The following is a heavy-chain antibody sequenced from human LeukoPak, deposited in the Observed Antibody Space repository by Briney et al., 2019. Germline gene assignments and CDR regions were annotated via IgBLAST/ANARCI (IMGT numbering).Heavy chain of an antibody. V-gene: IGHV1-18*01. CDR2: ISAYNGNT. J-gene: IGHJ6*02. Sequence: ASVKVSCKASGYTFTSYGISWVRQAPGQGLEWMGWISAYNGNTNYAQKLQGRVTMTTDTSTSTAYMELRSLRSDDTAVYYCARDTHHGSGLSGMDVWGQGTTVTVSS. D-gene: IGHD3-10*01. CDR3: ARDTHHGSGLSGMDV. CDR1: GYTFTSYG.